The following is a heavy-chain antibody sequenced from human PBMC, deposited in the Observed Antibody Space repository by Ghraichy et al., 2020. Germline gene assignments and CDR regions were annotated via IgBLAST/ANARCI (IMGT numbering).Heavy chain of an antibody. J-gene: IGHJ6*02. CDR2: ITSRSRNI. D-gene: IGHD4/OR15-4a*01. Sequence: GESLNISCVGSGFTFSSYNMNWVRQSPGKGLEWVSYITSRSRNIFYADSVKGRFTISRDNAKNSLSLQMNSLRDEDTAVYYCARASRVLRFYYNEGMSVSRQAPTVTV. V-gene: IGHV3-48*02. CDR3: ARASRVLRFYYNEGMSV. CDR1: GFTFSSYN.